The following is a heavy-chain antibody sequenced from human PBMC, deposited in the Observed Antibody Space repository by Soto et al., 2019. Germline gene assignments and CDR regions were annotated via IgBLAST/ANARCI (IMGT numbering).Heavy chain of an antibody. D-gene: IGHD6-19*01. Sequence: SGGALRHSCVASGFTRLSYAMHWGRPAPGKGLEWVTVISSDGNNKYYADSVKGRFTISRDNSKNTLYLQMNSLKTEDTAVYFCAKVYSSGWSYAFDIWGQGTMVTVSS. V-gene: IGHV3-30-3*01. CDR1: GFTRLSYA. CDR2: ISSDGNNK. J-gene: IGHJ3*02. CDR3: AKVYSSGWSYAFDI.